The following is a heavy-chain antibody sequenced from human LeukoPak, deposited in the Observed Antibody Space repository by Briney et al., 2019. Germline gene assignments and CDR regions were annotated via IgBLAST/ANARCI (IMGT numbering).Heavy chain of an antibody. J-gene: IGHJ4*02. CDR1: GFSFSTYS. CDR3: ATEGGTPGHLNY. D-gene: IGHD3-16*01. V-gene: IGHV3-48*02. CDR2: ISSGSNTI. Sequence: QTGGSLRLSCAASGFSFSTYSMTWVRQAPGKGLEWLSYISSGSNTIYYADSVKGRFTISRDNAKNSLYLQMNSLRDEDTAVYYCATEGGTPGHLNYWGQGTLVTVSS.